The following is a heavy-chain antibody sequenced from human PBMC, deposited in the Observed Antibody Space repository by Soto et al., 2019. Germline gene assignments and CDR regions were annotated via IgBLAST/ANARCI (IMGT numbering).Heavy chain of an antibody. Sequence: QVQLVQSGAEAKKPGSSVKVSCKASGGTFSSYAISWVRQAPGQGLEWMGGIIPIFGTANYAQKFQGRVTITADESTSTAYMELSSLRSEDTAVYYCASRPGRGSYGGSYFDYWGQGTLVTVSS. V-gene: IGHV1-69*01. CDR1: GGTFSSYA. CDR3: ASRPGRGSYGGSYFDY. J-gene: IGHJ4*02. CDR2: IIPIFGTA. D-gene: IGHD5-18*01.